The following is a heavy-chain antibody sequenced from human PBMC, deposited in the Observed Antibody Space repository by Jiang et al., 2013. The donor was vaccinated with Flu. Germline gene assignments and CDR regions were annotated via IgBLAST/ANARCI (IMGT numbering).Heavy chain of an antibody. CDR1: GGTFSSYA. Sequence: EVKKPGSSVKVSCKASGGTFSSYAISWVRQAPGQGLEWMGGIIPIFGTANYAQKFQGRVTITADESTSTAYMELSSLRSEDTAVYYCTIAARPSGYYYYYMDVWGKGTTVTVSS. CDR2: IIPIFGTA. V-gene: IGHV1-69*01. J-gene: IGHJ6*03. CDR3: TIAARPSGYYYYYMDV. D-gene: IGHD6-6*01.